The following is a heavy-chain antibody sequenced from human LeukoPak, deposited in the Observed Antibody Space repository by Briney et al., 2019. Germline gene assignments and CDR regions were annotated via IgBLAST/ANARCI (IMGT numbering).Heavy chain of an antibody. D-gene: IGHD6-13*01. Sequence: SVKVSCKASGYTFTSYGISWVRQAPGQGLEWMGGIIPIFGTANYAQKFQGRVTITTDESTSTAYMELSSLRSEDTAVYYCARLNKGSSSWYWGYNWFDPWGQGTLVTVSS. CDR3: ARLNKGSSSWYWGYNWFDP. V-gene: IGHV1-69*05. CDR1: GYTFTSYG. CDR2: IIPIFGTA. J-gene: IGHJ5*02.